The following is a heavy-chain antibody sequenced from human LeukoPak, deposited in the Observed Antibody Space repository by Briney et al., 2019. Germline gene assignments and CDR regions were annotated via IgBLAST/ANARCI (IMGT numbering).Heavy chain of an antibody. J-gene: IGHJ4*02. CDR3: AKDRIQLWSYFDY. V-gene: IGHV3-30*18. CDR2: ISYDGSNK. CDR1: GFTFSSYG. D-gene: IGHD5-18*01. Sequence: PGGSLRLSCAASGFTFSSYGMHWVRQAPGKGLGWVAVISYDGSNKYYADSVKGRFTISRDNSKNTLYLQMNSLRAEDTAVYYCAKDRIQLWSYFDYWGQGTLVTVSS.